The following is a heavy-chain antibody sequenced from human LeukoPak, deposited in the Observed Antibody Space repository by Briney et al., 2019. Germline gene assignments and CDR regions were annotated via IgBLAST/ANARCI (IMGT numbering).Heavy chain of an antibody. CDR3: AKSDGSGTYYTTEYFQH. D-gene: IGHD3-10*01. CDR2: LYSGGST. CDR1: GFPVSRNY. J-gene: IGHJ1*01. Sequence: PGGSLRLSCAASGFPVSRNYMNWVRQAPGRGLEWVSVLYSGGSTYYADSVRGRFTISRDISKNTLYLQMNSLRAGDTAIYYCAKSDGSGTYYTTEYFQHWGQGTLVTVSS. V-gene: IGHV3-66*01.